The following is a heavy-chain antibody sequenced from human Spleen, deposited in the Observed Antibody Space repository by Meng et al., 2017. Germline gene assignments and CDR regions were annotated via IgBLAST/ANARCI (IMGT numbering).Heavy chain of an antibody. CDR2: IYASGST. J-gene: IGHJ6*02. Sequence: SETLSLTCTVSGGSISSGSYYWSWIRQPAGMGLDWIVRIYASGSTNYSPSLKSRVTISVDTSNSEFSLMPTSVTAAHTVVYYCARGGGYSYGYGMDVWGQGTTVTVSS. V-gene: IGHV4-61*02. CDR1: GGSISSGSYY. D-gene: IGHD5-18*01. CDR3: ARGGGYSYGYGMDV.